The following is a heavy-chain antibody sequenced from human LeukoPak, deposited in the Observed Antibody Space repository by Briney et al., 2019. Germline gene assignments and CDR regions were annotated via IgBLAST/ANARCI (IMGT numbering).Heavy chain of an antibody. CDR1: GGSITNTNYY. J-gene: IGHJ3*02. D-gene: IGHD1-26*01. Sequence: SETLSLTCTASGGSITNTNYYWAWVRQPPGKGLEWCGSIFSNGCPYFNPSLMSRVAISVDTTNNHFSRRLNSVTAADTAVYYCATYSGTYSAFDIWGLGTLVTVSS. CDR3: ATYSGTYSAFDI. CDR2: IFSNGCP. V-gene: IGHV4-39*07.